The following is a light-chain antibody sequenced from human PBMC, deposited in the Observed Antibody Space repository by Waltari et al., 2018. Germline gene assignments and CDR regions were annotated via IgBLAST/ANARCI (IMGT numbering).Light chain of an antibody. CDR3: QQYNTYSS. J-gene: IGKJ2*03. V-gene: IGKV1-5*03. CDR1: QSISNY. Sequence: DTQMTQSPSTLSASVGDTITITSRASQSISNYFAWYQQKPGKAPKLLIYKASSSGSGVPSRFSGSGSGTEFTLTISSLQPDDFATYYCQQYNTYSSFGQGTKLEIK. CDR2: KAS.